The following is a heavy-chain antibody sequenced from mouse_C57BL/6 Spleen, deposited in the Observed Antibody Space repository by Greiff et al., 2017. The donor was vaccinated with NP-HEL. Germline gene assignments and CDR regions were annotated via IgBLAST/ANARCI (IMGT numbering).Heavy chain of an antibody. V-gene: IGHV2-9-1*01. CDR2: IWTGGGT. Sequence: QVQLKESGPGLVAPSQSLSITCTVSGFSLTSYAISWVRQPPGKGLEWLGVIWTGGGTNYNSALKSRLSISKDNSKSQVFLKMNSLQPDDTAMYYCARKENYGSSLAWFAYWGQGTLVTVSA. CDR1: GFSLTSYA. CDR3: ARKENYGSSLAWFAY. J-gene: IGHJ3*01. D-gene: IGHD1-1*01.